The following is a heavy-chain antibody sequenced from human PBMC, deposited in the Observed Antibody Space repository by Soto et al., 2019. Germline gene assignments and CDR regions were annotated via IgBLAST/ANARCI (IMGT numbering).Heavy chain of an antibody. Sequence: PWESLKISCKGSGYSFTSYWISWVRQMPGKGLEWMGRIDPSDSYTNYSPSFQGHVTISADKSISTAYLQWSSLKASDTAMYYCARQRGSSSWAYYYYYGMDVWGQGTTVTVSS. CDR1: GYSFTSYW. CDR2: IDPSDSYT. V-gene: IGHV5-10-1*01. CDR3: ARQRGSSSWAYYYYYGMDV. J-gene: IGHJ6*02. D-gene: IGHD6-13*01.